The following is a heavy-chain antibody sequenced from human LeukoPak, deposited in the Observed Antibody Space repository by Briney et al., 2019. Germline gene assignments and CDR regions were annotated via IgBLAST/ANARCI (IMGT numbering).Heavy chain of an antibody. D-gene: IGHD3-3*01. J-gene: IGHJ2*01. V-gene: IGHV4-4*02. CDR3: AREDYDDSGAWYFDL. CDR1: GGSISRSNW. Sequence: SETLSLTCAVSGGSISRSNWWSWVRQPPGKGLEWIGEIYHSGSTNYNPSLRSRVTISVDKSKNQFSLKLSSVTAADTAVYYCAREDYDDSGAWYFDLWGRGTLVTVSS. CDR2: IYHSGST.